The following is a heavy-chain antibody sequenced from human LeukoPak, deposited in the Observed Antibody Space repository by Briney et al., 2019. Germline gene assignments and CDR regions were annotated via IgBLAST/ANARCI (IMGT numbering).Heavy chain of an antibody. CDR2: ISGSGGST. CDR1: GFTFSNAY. CDR3: ASSGYYYDGADY. V-gene: IGHV3-23*01. Sequence: PGGSLRLSCAASGFTFSNAYMNWVRQAPGKGLEWVSAISGSGGSTYYADSVKGRFTISRDNSKNTLYLQMNSLRAEDTAVYYCASSGYYYDGADYWGQGTLVTVSS. J-gene: IGHJ4*02. D-gene: IGHD3-22*01.